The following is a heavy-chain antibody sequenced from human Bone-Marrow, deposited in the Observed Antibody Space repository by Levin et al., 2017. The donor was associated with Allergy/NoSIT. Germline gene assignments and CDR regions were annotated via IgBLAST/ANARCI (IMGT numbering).Heavy chain of an antibody. CDR3: ARGYYDFWSGSIDS. V-gene: IGHV3-7*01. D-gene: IGHD3-3*01. J-gene: IGHJ4*02. CDR2: IKKDGSEK. CDR1: GFSFDDFW. Sequence: GESLKISCAGSGFSFDDFWMNWVRQAPGKGLEWVANIKKDGSEKNYVDSVRGRFTISRDNAKNSLYLQMNSLRAEDTAVYYCARGYYDFWSGSIDSWGQGTLVTVSS.